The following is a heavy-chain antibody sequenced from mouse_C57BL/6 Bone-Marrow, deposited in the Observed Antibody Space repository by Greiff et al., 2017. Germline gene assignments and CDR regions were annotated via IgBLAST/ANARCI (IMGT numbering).Heavy chain of an antibody. CDR2: IHPNSGST. D-gene: IGHD2-3*01. CDR1: GYTFTSYW. CDR3: ARGGLLRAAY. Sequence: QVQLQQPGAELVKPGASVTLSCKASGYTFTSYWMHWVKQRPGQGLEWIGMIHPNSGSTNYNEKFKSKATLTVDKSSSTAYMQLSSRTSEDSAVYDCARGGLLRAAYWGQGTLVTVSA. V-gene: IGHV1-64*01. J-gene: IGHJ3*01.